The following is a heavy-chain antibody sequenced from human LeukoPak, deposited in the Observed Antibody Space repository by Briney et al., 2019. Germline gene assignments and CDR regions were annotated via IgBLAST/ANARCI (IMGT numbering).Heavy chain of an antibody. CDR3: ARQRGGGYWYFDL. CDR2: IYYSGST. Sequence: SETLSLTCTVSGGSISSSGYYWGWIRQPPGKGLEWIGTIYYSGSTYYTPSLKSRLTISVDTSKNHFSLKLSSVTAADTAVYYCARQRGGGYWYFDLWGRGTLVTVSS. J-gene: IGHJ2*01. V-gene: IGHV4-39*01. CDR1: GGSISSSGYY.